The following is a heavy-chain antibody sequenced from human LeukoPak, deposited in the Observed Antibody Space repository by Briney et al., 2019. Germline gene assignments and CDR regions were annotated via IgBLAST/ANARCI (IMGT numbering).Heavy chain of an antibody. CDR1: GYTFTSYD. CDR3: AREKPLFGVVRGPLDY. CDR2: INPNSGGT. Sequence: GASVKVSCKASGYTFTSYDINWVRQAPGQGLEWMGWINPNSGGTNYAQKFQGRVTMTRDTSISTAYMELSRLRSDDTAVYYCAREKPLFGVVRGPLDYWGQGTLVTVSS. V-gene: IGHV1-2*02. D-gene: IGHD3-3*01. J-gene: IGHJ4*02.